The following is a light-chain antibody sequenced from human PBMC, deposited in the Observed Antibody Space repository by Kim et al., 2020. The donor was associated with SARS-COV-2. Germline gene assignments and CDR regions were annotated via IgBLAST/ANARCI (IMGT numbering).Light chain of an antibody. Sequence: SLSPGEGATLSCRASQSVSSNYLAWYQQKPGQAPRLLIYGASSRATGIPDRFSGSGSGTDFTLTISRLEPEDFAVYYCQHYGRSPTFGQGTKLEI. CDR2: GAS. J-gene: IGKJ2*01. V-gene: IGKV3-20*01. CDR1: QSVSSNY. CDR3: QHYGRSPT.